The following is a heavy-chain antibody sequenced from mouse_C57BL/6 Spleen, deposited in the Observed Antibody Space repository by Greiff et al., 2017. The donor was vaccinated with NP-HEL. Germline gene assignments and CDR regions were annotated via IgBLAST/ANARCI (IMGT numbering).Heavy chain of an antibody. CDR3: ARGDLYGSRGDY. J-gene: IGHJ2*01. Sequence: VQLQQSGAELVKPGASVKISCKASGYAFSSYWMNWVKQRPGKGLEWIGQIYPGDGDTNYNGKFKGKATLTADKSSSTAYMQLSSLTSEDSAVYFWARGDLYGSRGDYWGQGTTLTVSS. V-gene: IGHV1-80*01. CDR2: IYPGDGDT. D-gene: IGHD1-1*01. CDR1: GYAFSSYW.